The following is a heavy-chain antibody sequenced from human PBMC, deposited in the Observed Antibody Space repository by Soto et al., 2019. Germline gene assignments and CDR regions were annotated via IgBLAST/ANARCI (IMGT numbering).Heavy chain of an antibody. CDR3: AREMTIFGVAPGGGVDV. D-gene: IGHD3-3*01. CDR2: IYQSGRT. CDR1: GGSLSTSDYS. Sequence: QLQLQESGSGLVRPSQTLSLTCAVSGGSLSTSDYSWSWIRQAPGRGLEWIGSIYQSGRTYYIPSLTRRATMSHDKCKNQGSLKITSAVDADTARYYCAREMTIFGVAPGGGVDVWGQGTAVTVSS. V-gene: IGHV4-30-2*01. J-gene: IGHJ6*02.